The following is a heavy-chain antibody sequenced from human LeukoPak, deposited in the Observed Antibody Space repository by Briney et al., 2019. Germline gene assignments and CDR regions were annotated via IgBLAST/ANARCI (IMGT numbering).Heavy chain of an antibody. CDR1: GSSFSNYG. V-gene: IGHV3-33*06. D-gene: IGHD6-13*01. CDR3: PKYALTPRLSQLDSTVTRYYYHLDV. CDR2: VWYDGSNK. J-gene: IGHJ6*03. Sequence: GRSLRLSCAASGSSFSNYGMHWVPQAPAKGLEWVAGVWYDGSNKQYADSVKGRFTISRDNSRNTLYLQMNSLRVEDTSTYYCPKYALTPRLSQLDSTVTRYYYHLDVWGKGPAVSVSS.